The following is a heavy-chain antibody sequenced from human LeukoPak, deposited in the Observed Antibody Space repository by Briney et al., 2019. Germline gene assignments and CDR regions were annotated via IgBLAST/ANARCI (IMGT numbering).Heavy chain of an antibody. Sequence: GASVKVTCKASGYTFTSYAMNWVRQAPGQGLEWMGWINTNTGNPTYAQGLTGRFVFSLDTSVSTAYLQISSLKAEDTAVYYCARGSKSSSSSSSHYYYYYMDVWGKGTTVTVSS. CDR2: INTNTGNP. V-gene: IGHV7-4-1*02. J-gene: IGHJ6*03. D-gene: IGHD6-6*01. CDR3: ARGSKSSSSSSSHYYYYYMDV. CDR1: GYTFTSYA.